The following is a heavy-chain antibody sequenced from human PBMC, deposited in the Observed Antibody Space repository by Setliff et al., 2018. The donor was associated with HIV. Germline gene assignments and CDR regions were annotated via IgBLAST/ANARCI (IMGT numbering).Heavy chain of an antibody. V-gene: IGHV1-8*02. D-gene: IGHD6-19*01. Sequence: ASVKVSCKASGYTFSIYDINWVRQATGQGLQWMGWMSPKSGNTGYARKFQGRVSMTRNTSISTAYMELSSLISEDTAVYYCARGAWYTSGWYSSRYMDVWGKGTTVTVSS. CDR2: MSPKSGNT. CDR1: GYTFSIYD. CDR3: ARGAWYTSGWYSSRYMDV. J-gene: IGHJ6*03.